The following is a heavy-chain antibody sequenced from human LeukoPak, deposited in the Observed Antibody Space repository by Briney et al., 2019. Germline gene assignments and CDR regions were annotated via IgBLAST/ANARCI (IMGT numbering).Heavy chain of an antibody. CDR3: ARVQFYYDSSGYLSRYSWFDP. V-gene: IGHV1-69*13. CDR1: GYTFTSYY. J-gene: IGHJ5*02. CDR2: IIPIFGTA. Sequence: GASVKVSCKASGYTFTSYYMHWVRQAPGQGLEWMGGIIPIFGTANYAQKFQGRVTITADESTSTAYMELSSLRSEDTAVYYCARVQFYYDSSGYLSRYSWFDPWGQGTLVTVSS. D-gene: IGHD3-22*01.